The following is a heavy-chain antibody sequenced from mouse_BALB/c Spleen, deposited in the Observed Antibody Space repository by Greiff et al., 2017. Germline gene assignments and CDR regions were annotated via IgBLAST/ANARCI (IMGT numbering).Heavy chain of an antibody. J-gene: IGHJ3*01. CDR3: ARSRYDGYFAWFAY. D-gene: IGHD2-3*01. Sequence: VQLKESGPGLVKPSQSLSLTCTVTGYSITSDYAWNWIRQFPGNKLEWMGYISYSGSTSYNPSLKSRISITRDTSKNQFFLQLNSVTTEDTATYYCARSRYDGYFAWFAYWGQGTLVTVSA. CDR2: ISYSGST. CDR1: GYSITSDYA. V-gene: IGHV3-2*02.